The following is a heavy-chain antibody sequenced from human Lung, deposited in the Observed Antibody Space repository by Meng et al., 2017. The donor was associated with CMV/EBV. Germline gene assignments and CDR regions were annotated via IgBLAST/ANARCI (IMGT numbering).Heavy chain of an antibody. CDR3: ATGVADFEY. CDR2: MNPNRGTT. Sequence: HVELVQSGAEVKKPGASGKVSCKASGYTFTSYDINWVRQGTGQGLEWMGWMNPNRGTTGYAQKFQGRVTMTRNISKSTAYMDLSSLRSEDTAVYYCATGVADFEYWGQGTLVTVSS. J-gene: IGHJ4*02. D-gene: IGHD6-19*01. V-gene: IGHV1-8*01. CDR1: GYTFTSYD.